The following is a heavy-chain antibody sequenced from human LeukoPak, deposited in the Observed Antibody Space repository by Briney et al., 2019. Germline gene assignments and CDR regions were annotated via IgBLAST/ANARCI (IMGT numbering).Heavy chain of an antibody. J-gene: IGHJ4*02. Sequence: GGSPRLSCAASGVSFSSYGMHWVRQAPGKGLEWVAVIYYVGSNKYYADSVKGRFTLSRDNSKNTLYLQMNSLRAEDTAVYYCAKSGPLYCSGGSCYGSGVGGGFDYWGQGTLVTVSS. CDR1: GVSFSSYG. V-gene: IGHV3-30*18. D-gene: IGHD2-15*01. CDR3: AKSGPLYCSGGSCYGSGVGGGFDY. CDR2: IYYVGSNK.